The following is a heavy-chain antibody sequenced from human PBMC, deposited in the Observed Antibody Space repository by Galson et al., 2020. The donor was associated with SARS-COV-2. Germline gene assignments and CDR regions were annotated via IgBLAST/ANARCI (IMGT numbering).Heavy chain of an antibody. CDR1: GGPVSTGSCY. D-gene: IGHD3-22*01. CDR3: AREAYDTGGSKGFDS. Sequence: SETLSLTCTVSGGPVSTGSCYWSWLRQPPGKGLEWIGSIYYSGNTKYNPSLKSRAIISVDTSKDQFSLKLSSVTAADTAVYHCAREAYDTGGSKGFDSWGQGILVSVSS. CDR2: IYYSGNT. V-gene: IGHV4-61*01. J-gene: IGHJ4*02.